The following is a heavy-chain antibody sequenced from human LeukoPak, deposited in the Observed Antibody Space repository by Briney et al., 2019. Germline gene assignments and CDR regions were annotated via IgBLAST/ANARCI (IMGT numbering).Heavy chain of an antibody. V-gene: IGHV4-59*01. Sequence: PSETLSLTCTVSGGSISRYYWSWIGQPPGKGLEWIGYIYYSGSTNYNPSLKSRVTISVDTSKNQFSLKLSSVTAADTAVYYCARGARAKTTVYYYYYMDVWGKGTTVTVSS. J-gene: IGHJ6*03. CDR1: GGSISRYY. D-gene: IGHD4-17*01. CDR3: ARGARAKTTVYYYYYMDV. CDR2: IYYSGST.